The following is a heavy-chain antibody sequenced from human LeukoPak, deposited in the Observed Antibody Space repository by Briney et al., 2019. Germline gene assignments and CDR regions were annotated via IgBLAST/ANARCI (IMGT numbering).Heavy chain of an antibody. CDR3: ARGFAYDSSGYYAFDI. V-gene: IGHV1-8*01. CDR1: GYTFTSYD. CDR2: MNPNSGNT. Sequence: ASVKVSCKASGYTFTSYDINWVRQATGQGLEWMGWMNPNSGNTGYAQKFQGRVTMTRNTSISTAYMELSSLRSEDTAVYYCARGFAYDSSGYYAFDIWGQGTMVTVSS. J-gene: IGHJ3*02. D-gene: IGHD3-22*01.